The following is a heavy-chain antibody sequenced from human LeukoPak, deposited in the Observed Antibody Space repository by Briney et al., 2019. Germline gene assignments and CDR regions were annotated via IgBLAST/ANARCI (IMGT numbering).Heavy chain of an antibody. CDR1: GGTFSSYT. CDR3: ARGRDDFWSGYDY. D-gene: IGHD3-3*01. V-gene: IGHV1-69*02. CDR2: IIPILGIA. J-gene: IGHJ4*02. Sequence: SVKVSCKASGGTFSSYTISWVRQAPGQGLEWMGRIIPILGIANYAQKFQGRVTITADKSTSTAYMELSSLRSEDTAVYYCARGRDDFWSGYDYWSQGTLVTVSS.